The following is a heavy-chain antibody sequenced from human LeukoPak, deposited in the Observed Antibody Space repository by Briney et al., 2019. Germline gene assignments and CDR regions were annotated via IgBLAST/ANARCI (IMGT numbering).Heavy chain of an antibody. CDR2: IYYSGST. Sequence: SETLSLTCTVSGGSISSYYWSWIRQPPGKGLEWIGYIYYSGSTSYNPSLKSRVTISVDTSKNQFSLKLSSVTAADTAVYYCARQNDAFDIWGQGTMVTVSS. CDR1: GGSISSYY. J-gene: IGHJ3*02. V-gene: IGHV4-59*08. CDR3: ARQNDAFDI.